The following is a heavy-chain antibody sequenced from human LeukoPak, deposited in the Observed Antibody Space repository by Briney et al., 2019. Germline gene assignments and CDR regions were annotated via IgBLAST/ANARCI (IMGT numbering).Heavy chain of an antibody. CDR1: GYTFTSYG. V-gene: IGHV1-18*01. Sequence: ASVKVSCKASGYTFTSYGISWVRQAPGQGLEWMGWTSAHNDDTNYAETLQGRLTITTDISTSTAYMELTSLRSDDTAVYYCARDWDSRNDYFDPWGQGTLVSVSS. CDR3: ARDWDSRNDYFDP. J-gene: IGHJ4*02. CDR2: TSAHNDDT. D-gene: IGHD1-1*01.